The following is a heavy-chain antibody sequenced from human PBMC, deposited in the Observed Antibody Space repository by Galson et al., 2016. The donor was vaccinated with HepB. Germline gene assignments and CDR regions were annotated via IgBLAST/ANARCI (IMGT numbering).Heavy chain of an antibody. Sequence: SLRLSCAASGFTFSNYAMSWVRQAPGKGLEWVSAINGDGGGTYFADSVKGRFTISRDNSKNTLYLQMDSLRAEDTAVYYCAKDQPGYGGHSLDYWGPGTLVTVSS. V-gene: IGHV3-23*01. CDR3: AKDQPGYGGHSLDY. CDR1: GFTFSNYA. CDR2: INGDGGGT. D-gene: IGHD4-23*01. J-gene: IGHJ4*02.